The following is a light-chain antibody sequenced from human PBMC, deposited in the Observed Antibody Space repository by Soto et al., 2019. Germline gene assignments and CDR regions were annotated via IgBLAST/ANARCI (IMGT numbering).Light chain of an antibody. CDR1: QSISSY. CDR3: QQRSNWPPIT. J-gene: IGKJ5*01. CDR2: DAS. Sequence: EIVLTQSPATLSLSPGERATLSCRASQSISSYLARYQQQPGQAPRLLIYDASNRATGIPAGFSGSGSGTDFTLTISSLEPEDCAVYYCQQRSNWPPITFGQGTRLEIK. V-gene: IGKV3-11*01.